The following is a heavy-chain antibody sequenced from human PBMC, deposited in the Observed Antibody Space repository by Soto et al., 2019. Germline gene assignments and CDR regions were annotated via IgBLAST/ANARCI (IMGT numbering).Heavy chain of an antibody. CDR1: GYTFTIYY. J-gene: IGHJ3*02. CDR2: INPGGGST. V-gene: IGHV1-46*03. CDR3: ARDKRLAYCGGDCSSLDAFDI. Sequence: ASVKVSCKASGYTFTIYYMHWVRQAPGQGLEWMGIINPGGGSTSYAQKFQGRVTMTRDTSTSTVYMELSSLRSEDTAVYYCARDKRLAYCGGDCSSLDAFDIWGQGTMVTVSS. D-gene: IGHD2-21*02.